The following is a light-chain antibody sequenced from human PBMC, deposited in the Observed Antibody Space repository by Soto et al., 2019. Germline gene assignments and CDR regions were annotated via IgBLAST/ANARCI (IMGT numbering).Light chain of an antibody. CDR3: AAWDDSLNLLDV. CDR2: SNN. CDR1: SSNIGSNT. J-gene: IGLJ1*01. Sequence: QSVLTQPPSASGTPGQRVTISCSGSSSNIGSNTVNWYQQLPGTAPKLLIYSNNQRPSGVPDRFSGSKSGTSASLAISGLQSEDEADYYCAAWDDSLNLLDVFGTGTKVTVL. V-gene: IGLV1-44*01.